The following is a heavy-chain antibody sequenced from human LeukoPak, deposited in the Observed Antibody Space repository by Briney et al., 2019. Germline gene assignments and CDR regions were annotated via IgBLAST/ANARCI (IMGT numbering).Heavy chain of an antibody. CDR3: AKLGSPRAF. V-gene: IGHV4-59*01. CDR2: VYYFGNT. D-gene: IGHD3-16*01. Sequence: PSETLSLTCSVSGGSMSSFYWSWIRQPPGKGLEWIGYVYYFGNTDYNPSLKSRVTISADTSKNQSSLNLRSVTAADTAVYYCAKLGSPRAFWGKGILVRVSS. CDR1: GGSMSSFY. J-gene: IGHJ4*02.